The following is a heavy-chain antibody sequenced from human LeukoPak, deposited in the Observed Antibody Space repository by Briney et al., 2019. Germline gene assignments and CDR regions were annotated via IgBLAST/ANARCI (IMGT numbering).Heavy chain of an antibody. CDR2: IHPRGGST. V-gene: IGHV1-46*01. J-gene: IGHJ4*02. Sequence: ASVKVSCKASGYTFTNYYMHWVRQAPGQGLEWMGMIHPRGGSTNYPREFQDRVTMTRDTSTSTVYMDLSRLRSEDTAVYYCATGTVGSAWKYWGQGTLVTVSS. D-gene: IGHD1-1*01. CDR1: GYTFTNYY. CDR3: ATGTVGSAWKY.